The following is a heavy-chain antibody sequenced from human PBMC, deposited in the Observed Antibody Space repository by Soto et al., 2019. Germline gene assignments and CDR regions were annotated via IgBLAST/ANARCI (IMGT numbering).Heavy chain of an antibody. CDR3: ARADRRLNWFDP. CDR2: IIPILGIA. CDR1: GGTFSSYT. V-gene: IGHV1-69*02. Sequence: QVQLVQSGAEVKKPGSSVKVSCKASGGTFSSYTISWVRQAPGQGLEWMGRIIPILGIANYAQKFQGRVTITAAKATSTAYMELSSLRSEDTAVYYCARADRRLNWFDPWGQGTLVTVSS. J-gene: IGHJ5*02.